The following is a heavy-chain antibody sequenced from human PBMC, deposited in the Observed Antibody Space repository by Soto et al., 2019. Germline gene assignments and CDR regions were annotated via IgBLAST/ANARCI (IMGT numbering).Heavy chain of an antibody. CDR2: TSGYIGNT. J-gene: IGHJ4*02. Sequence: AAVKVSCKASGYTFTNYGISWVRQAPGQRFEWMGWTSGYIGNTNYGQKFQGRVTLTTDTSTSTAYMELTRLRSDDTAVYYCARGGFRGAVNMNKYFDYWGQGTQVTVSS. CDR1: GYTFTNYG. CDR3: ARGGFRGAVNMNKYFDY. V-gene: IGHV1-18*01. D-gene: IGHD4-17*01.